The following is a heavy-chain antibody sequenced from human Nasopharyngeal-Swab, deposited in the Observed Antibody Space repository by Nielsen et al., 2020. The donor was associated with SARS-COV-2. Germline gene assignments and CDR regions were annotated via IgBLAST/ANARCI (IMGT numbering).Heavy chain of an antibody. J-gene: IGHJ4*02. CDR2: MNPNSGNT. D-gene: IGHD3-10*01. CDR3: ARGVSNYYGSGSQPDY. Sequence: ASVKVSCKASGYTFTSYDINWVRQATGQGLEWMGWMNPNSGNTGYAQKFQGRVTMTRNTSISTAYMELSSLRSEDTAVYYCARGVSNYYGSGSQPDYWGQGTLVTVSS. CDR1: GYTFTSYD. V-gene: IGHV1-8*01.